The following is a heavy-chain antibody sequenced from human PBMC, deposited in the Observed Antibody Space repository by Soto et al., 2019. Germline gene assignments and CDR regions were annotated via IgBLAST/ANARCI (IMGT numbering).Heavy chain of an antibody. CDR1: VFTFSDYY. CDR3: AREIDYYDSSGYYDY. D-gene: IGHD3-22*01. J-gene: IGHJ4*02. Sequence: WGSLILSCAASVFTFSDYYMSWIRQAPGKGLEWVSYISSSSSYTNYADSVKGRFTISRDNAKNSLYLQMNSLRAEDTAVYYCAREIDYYDSSGYYDYWAQGTLVTVS. CDR2: ISSSSSYT. V-gene: IGHV3-11*06.